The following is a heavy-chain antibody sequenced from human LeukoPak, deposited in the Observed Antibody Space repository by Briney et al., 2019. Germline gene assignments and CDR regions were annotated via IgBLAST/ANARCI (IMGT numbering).Heavy chain of an antibody. V-gene: IGHV4-59*12. CDR3: AGSIVVVTARSNWFDP. CDR1: GVSLSGYY. CDR2: IYFGGST. D-gene: IGHD2-21*02. J-gene: IGHJ5*02. Sequence: SETLSLTCTVSGVSLSGYYWTWIRQPPVKGLEWIGYIYFGGSTNYNPSLKSRITMSLDTSKNQFSLKLSSVSAADTAVYYCAGSIVVVTARSNWFDPWGQGTLVTVSS.